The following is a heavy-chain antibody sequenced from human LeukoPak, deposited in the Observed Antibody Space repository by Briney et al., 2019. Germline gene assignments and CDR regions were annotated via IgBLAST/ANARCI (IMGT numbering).Heavy chain of an antibody. D-gene: IGHD5-24*01. CDR3: ARDGDGYNQFDY. V-gene: IGHV4-34*01. CDR1: GGSFSDYW. CDR2: VNHSGRT. Sequence: PSETLSLTCAVYGGSFSDYWWTWIRQSPGKGLEWIGEVNHSGRTNYNPSLKSRVSISVDRSKKQFSLKLSSVTAADTAVYYCARDGDGYNQFDYWGQGTLVTVSS. J-gene: IGHJ4*02.